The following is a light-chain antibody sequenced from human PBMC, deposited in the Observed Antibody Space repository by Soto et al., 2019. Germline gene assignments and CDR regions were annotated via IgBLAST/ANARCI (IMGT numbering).Light chain of an antibody. CDR1: QGISTY. CDR3: QQSYSTLSLT. J-gene: IGKJ4*01. CDR2: AAS. Sequence: DIQMTQSPSPLSASVGDRVTITCQASQGISTYLNWYQQKPGKAPKLLIYAASSLQSGVPSRFSGSGSGADFTLTISSLQPEDFATYYCQQSYSTLSLTFGGGTKVDI. V-gene: IGKV1-39*01.